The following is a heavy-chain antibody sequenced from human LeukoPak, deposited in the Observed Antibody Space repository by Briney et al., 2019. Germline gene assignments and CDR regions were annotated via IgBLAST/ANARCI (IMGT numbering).Heavy chain of an antibody. CDR2: ISPYNGNT. D-gene: IGHD1-26*01. CDR3: ARDTGSYYGYYYMDV. J-gene: IGHJ6*03. V-gene: IGHV1-18*01. CDR1: GYTFINYG. Sequence: ASVKVPCKASGYTFINYGISWVRQAPGQGLEWMGWISPYNGNTNYEQKFQDRVTMTTDTSTTTAYMDLRSLRSDDTAVYYCARDTGSYYGYYYMDVWGKGTTVTVSS.